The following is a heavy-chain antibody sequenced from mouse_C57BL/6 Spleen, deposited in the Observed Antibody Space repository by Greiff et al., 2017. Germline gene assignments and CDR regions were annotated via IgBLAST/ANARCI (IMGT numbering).Heavy chain of an antibody. CDR1: GYTFTNYW. J-gene: IGHJ4*01. D-gene: IGHD4-1*01. Sequence: QVQLQQSGAELVRPGTSVKMSCKASGYTFTNYWIGWAKQRPGHGLEWIGDIYPGGGYTNYNEKFKGKATLTADKSSSTASMQFSSRTSDDSAIYYCARRTGTDAMDYWGQGTSVTVSS. CDR3: ARRTGTDAMDY. V-gene: IGHV1-63*01. CDR2: IYPGGGYT.